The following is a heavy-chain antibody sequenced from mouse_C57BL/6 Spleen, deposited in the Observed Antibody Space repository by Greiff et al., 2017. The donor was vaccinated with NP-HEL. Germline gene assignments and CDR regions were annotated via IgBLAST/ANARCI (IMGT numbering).Heavy chain of an antibody. Sequence: VQLQQSGAELVRPGASVTLSCKASGCTFTDYEMHWVKQTPVHGLEWIGAIDPETGGTAYNQKFKGKAILTADKSSSTAYMDLRSLTSEDSAVYYCTNPYGYDPYWGQGTLVTVSA. CDR2: IDPETGGT. V-gene: IGHV1-15*01. CDR3: TNPYGYDPY. CDR1: GCTFTDYE. D-gene: IGHD2-2*01. J-gene: IGHJ3*01.